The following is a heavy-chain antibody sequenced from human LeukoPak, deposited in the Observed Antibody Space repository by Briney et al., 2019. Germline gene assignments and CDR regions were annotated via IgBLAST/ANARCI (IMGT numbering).Heavy chain of an antibody. CDR2: ISTVSTYK. J-gene: IGHJ6*03. Sequence: GGSLRLSCAASRFTFTDYSMTWVRQAPGKGLEWVSSISTVSTYKFYSDSVKGRFTISRDNAKNILYLQMSSLSAEDTAVYYCARDGSGFYLYYYMDVWGRGTPVTVSS. V-gene: IGHV3-21*01. CDR3: ARDGSGFYLYYYMDV. D-gene: IGHD3-3*01. CDR1: RFTFTDYS.